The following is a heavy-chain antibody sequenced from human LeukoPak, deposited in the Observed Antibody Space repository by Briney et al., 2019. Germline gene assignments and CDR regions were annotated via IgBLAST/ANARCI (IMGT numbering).Heavy chain of an antibody. D-gene: IGHD5-18*01. CDR2: IYSGGST. J-gene: IGHJ6*02. Sequence: GGSLRLSCAASGXTVSSNYVSWVRQAPGKGLESVLVIYSGGSTYYADSVKGRFTISRDNSKSTLYLQMNSLRAEDTAVYYCNRDSYGHGRYYCGMDVWGQGTTVTVSS. CDR3: NRDSYGHGRYYCGMDV. CDR1: GXTVSSNY. V-gene: IGHV3-53*01.